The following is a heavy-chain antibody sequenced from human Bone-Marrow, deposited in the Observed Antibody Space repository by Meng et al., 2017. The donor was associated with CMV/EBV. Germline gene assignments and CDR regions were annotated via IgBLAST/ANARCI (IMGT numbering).Heavy chain of an antibody. CDR2: ISAYNGNT. CDR1: GYTFTSYG. D-gene: IGHD3-10*01. Sequence: ASVKVSCKASGYTFTSYGISRVRQAPGQGLEWMGWISAYNGNTNYAQKLQGRVTMTTDTSTSTAYMELRSLRSDDTAVYYCARERRRVTYYYGSGNPVGSYYGMDVWGQGTTVTVSS. CDR3: ARERRRVTYYYGSGNPVGSYYGMDV. J-gene: IGHJ6*02. V-gene: IGHV1-18*01.